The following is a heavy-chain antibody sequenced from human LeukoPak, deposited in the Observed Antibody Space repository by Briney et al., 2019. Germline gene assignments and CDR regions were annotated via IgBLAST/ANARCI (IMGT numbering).Heavy chain of an antibody. CDR3: VKDLYKGDTSSWYYFDY. CDR1: GFTFSSYA. CDR2: ISSNGGST. D-gene: IGHD6-13*01. V-gene: IGHV3-64D*09. J-gene: IGHJ4*02. Sequence: GGSLRLSCSASGFTFSSYAMHWVRQAPGKGLEYVSAISSNGGSTYYADSVKGRFTISRDNSKNTVSLQMSSLRAEDTAVYYCVKDLYKGDTSSWYYFDYWGQGTLVTVSS.